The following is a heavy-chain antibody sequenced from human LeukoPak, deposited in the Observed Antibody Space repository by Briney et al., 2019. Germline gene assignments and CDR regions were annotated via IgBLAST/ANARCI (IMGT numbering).Heavy chain of an antibody. CDR1: GYTLTELS. Sequence: GASVKVSCKVSGYTLTELSMHWVRQAPGKGLEWMGGFDPEDGETIYAQKFQGRVTMTEGTSTDTAYMELSSLRSEDTAVYYCATLTLVGATPSAFDIWGQGTMVTVSS. V-gene: IGHV1-24*01. CDR3: ATLTLVGATPSAFDI. CDR2: FDPEDGET. D-gene: IGHD1-26*01. J-gene: IGHJ3*02.